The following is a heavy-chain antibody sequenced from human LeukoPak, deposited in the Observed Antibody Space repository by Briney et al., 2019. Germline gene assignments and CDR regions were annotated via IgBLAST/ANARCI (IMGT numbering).Heavy chain of an antibody. V-gene: IGHV3-30*03. CDR1: GFTFSSYG. D-gene: IGHD6-6*01. J-gene: IGHJ4*02. Sequence: GRSLRLSCAASGFTFSSYGMHWVRQAPGKGLEWVAVISYDGSNKYYADSVKGRFTISRDNSKNTLYLQMNSLRAEDTAVYYCARGTLSSSSLDYWGQGTLVTVSS. CDR3: ARGTLSSSSLDY. CDR2: ISYDGSNK.